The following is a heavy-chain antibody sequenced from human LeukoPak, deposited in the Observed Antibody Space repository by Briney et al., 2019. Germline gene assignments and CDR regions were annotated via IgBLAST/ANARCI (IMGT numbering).Heavy chain of an antibody. CDR2: ISGSGGST. V-gene: IGHV3-23*01. D-gene: IGHD2-2*02. Sequence: GGSLRLSCAASGFTFSSYAMSWVRQAPGKGLEWVSAISGSGGSTYYADSVKGRFTISRDNSKNTLYLQMNSLRAEDTAVYYCAKDVVPAAIRAFYYYYGMDVWGQGTTVTVSS. J-gene: IGHJ6*02. CDR3: AKDVVPAAIRAFYYYYGMDV. CDR1: GFTFSSYA.